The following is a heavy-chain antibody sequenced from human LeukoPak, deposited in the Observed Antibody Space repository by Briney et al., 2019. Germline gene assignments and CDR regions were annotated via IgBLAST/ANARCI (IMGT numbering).Heavy chain of an antibody. CDR3: ATTVTIRSASSYYFDY. CDR1: GFTFSSYW. V-gene: IGHV3-7*03. J-gene: IGHJ4*02. D-gene: IGHD4-17*01. CDR2: IKQDGSEK. Sequence: GGSLRLSCAASGFTFSSYWMSWVRQAPGKGLEWVANIKQDGSEKYYVDSVKGRLTISRDNAKNSLYLQMNSLGAEDTAVYYCATTVTIRSASSYYFDYWGQGTLVTVSS.